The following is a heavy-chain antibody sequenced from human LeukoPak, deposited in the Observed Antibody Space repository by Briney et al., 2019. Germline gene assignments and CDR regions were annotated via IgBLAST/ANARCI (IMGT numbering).Heavy chain of an antibody. J-gene: IGHJ5*02. CDR2: INPDGSST. CDR1: GFTFSTYW. D-gene: IGHD1-26*01. CDR3: APMRDWEIS. V-gene: IGHV3-74*01. Sequence: PGGSLRLSCAASGFTFSTYWMHWVRPAPGKGLVWGSRINPDGSSTTYADSVKGRFTISRDNAKNTLYLQMNSLRAEDTAVYFCAPMRDWEISWGQGTLVTVSS.